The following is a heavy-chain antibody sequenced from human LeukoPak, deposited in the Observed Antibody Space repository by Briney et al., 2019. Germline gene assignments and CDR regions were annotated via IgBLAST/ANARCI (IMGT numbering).Heavy chain of an antibody. CDR1: GGSISSGGYS. D-gene: IGHD1-26*01. J-gene: IGHJ6*02. V-gene: IGHV4-30-2*01. CDR2: IYHSGST. CDR3: ARGPNPRTVGAAIFNYYGMDV. Sequence: MTSQTLSLTCAVSGGSISSGGYSWSWIRQPPGKGLEWIGCIYHSGSTYYNPSLKSRVTISVDRSKNQFSLKLSSVTAADTAVYYCARGPNPRTVGAAIFNYYGMDVWGQGTTVTVSS.